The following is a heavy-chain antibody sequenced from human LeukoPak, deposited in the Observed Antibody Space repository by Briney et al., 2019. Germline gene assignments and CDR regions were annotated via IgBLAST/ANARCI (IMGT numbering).Heavy chain of an antibody. D-gene: IGHD2-8*02. CDR3: ARAQPGGFIYPFDS. J-gene: IGHJ5*01. Sequence: ASVKVSCKASGGTFSNYAISWVRQAPGQGLEWMGWMNPKSANTGYARKFQGRVTMTRDTSIRTAYMELSNLRSEDTAVYYCARAQPGGFIYPFDSWGQGTLVTVSP. CDR2: MNPKSANT. V-gene: IGHV1-8*02. CDR1: GGTFSNYA.